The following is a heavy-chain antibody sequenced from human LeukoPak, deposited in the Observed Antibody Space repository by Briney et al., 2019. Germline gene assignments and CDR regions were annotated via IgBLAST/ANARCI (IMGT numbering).Heavy chain of an antibody. D-gene: IGHD3-22*01. Sequence: PGGSLRLSCAASGFTFSSYEMNWVRQAPGKGLEWISYISSSGSTIYYADSVKGRFTISRDNAKNSLYLQMNSLRAEDTAVYYCAKADYYDSNTYRAQFIQHWGQGTLVTVSS. CDR1: GFTFSSYE. V-gene: IGHV3-48*03. J-gene: IGHJ1*01. CDR2: ISSSGSTI. CDR3: AKADYYDSNTYRAQFIQH.